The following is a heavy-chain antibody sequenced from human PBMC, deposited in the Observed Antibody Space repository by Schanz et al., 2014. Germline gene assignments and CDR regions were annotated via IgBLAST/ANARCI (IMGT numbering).Heavy chain of an antibody. Sequence: QVQLVESGGGLVKPGGSLRLSCAASGFIFSNYGMHWVRQAPGGGLEWVAGISNGGSDEYYVDSVKGRITISRDNSKSTLYLQMSSLRAEDTAVYYCAKSQGSSFDSWGQGTLVTVSS. D-gene: IGHD6-13*01. CDR1: GFIFSNYG. V-gene: IGHV3-30*18. CDR3: AKSQGSSFDS. J-gene: IGHJ4*02. CDR2: ISNGGSDE.